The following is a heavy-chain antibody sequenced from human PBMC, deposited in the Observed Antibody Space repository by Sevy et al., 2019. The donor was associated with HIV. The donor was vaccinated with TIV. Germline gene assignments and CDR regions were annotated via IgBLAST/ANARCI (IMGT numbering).Heavy chain of an antibody. CDR3: ARDLPPSATTVAHFDC. CDR2: ISNSGTTK. V-gene: IGHV3-48*03. J-gene: IGHJ4*02. D-gene: IGHD4-17*01. Sequence: GETLKISCAASGFTFSSYEMNWVRQAPGKGLEWVSYISNSGTTKYYSDSVKGRFTISRDNARNSLYLQMHSLRADDTAVYYCARDLPPSATTVAHFDCWGQGTLVTVSS. CDR1: GFTFSSYE.